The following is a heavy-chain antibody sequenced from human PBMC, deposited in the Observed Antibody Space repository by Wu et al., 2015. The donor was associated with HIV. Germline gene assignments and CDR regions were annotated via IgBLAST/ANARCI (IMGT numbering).Heavy chain of an antibody. D-gene: IGHD5-24*01. CDR1: GYTFNSHD. J-gene: IGHJ4*02. Sequence: QVQLVQSGAEVKNPGASVKVSCQASGYTFNSHDFNWVRQAPGQGLEWMGIINPSGTSTSYAQKFQGRVTMTTDTSTSTVYMELSSLRSEDTALYYCAKNLKDGRDYWGQGTLVTVSS. CDR2: INPSGTST. CDR3: AKNLKDGRDY. V-gene: IGHV1-46*02.